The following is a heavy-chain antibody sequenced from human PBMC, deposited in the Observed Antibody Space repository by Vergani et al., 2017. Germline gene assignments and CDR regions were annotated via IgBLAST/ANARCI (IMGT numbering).Heavy chain of an antibody. Sequence: QVQLVQSGAEVKKPGASVKVSCKASGYTFTSYYMHWVRQAPGQGLEWMGIINPSGGSTSYAQKFQGRVTMTTDTSTSTAYMELRSLRSDDTAVYYCARDSPDDFAYWGQGTLVTVSS. CDR2: INPSGGST. J-gene: IGHJ4*02. CDR3: ARDSPDDFAY. CDR1: GYTFTSYY. D-gene: IGHD3/OR15-3a*01. V-gene: IGHV1-46*01.